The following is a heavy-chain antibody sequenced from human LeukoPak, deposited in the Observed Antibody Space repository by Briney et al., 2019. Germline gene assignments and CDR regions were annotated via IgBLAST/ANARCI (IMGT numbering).Heavy chain of an antibody. CDR3: AEGGSTNFYYGDV. Sequence: SETLSLTCSVSGGSMTNLYWTWIRQPPGKGLEWIGDIYDSGSTRYNTSLESRVTISVDTSKNQFSLKLSSVTAADTAVYYCAEGGSTNFYYGDVWGQGTTVTVSS. J-gene: IGHJ6*02. CDR2: IYDSGST. CDR1: GGSMTNLY. V-gene: IGHV4-59*01. D-gene: IGHD2/OR15-2a*01.